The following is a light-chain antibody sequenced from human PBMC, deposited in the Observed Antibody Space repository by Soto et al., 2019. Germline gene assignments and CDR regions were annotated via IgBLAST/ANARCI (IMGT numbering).Light chain of an antibody. V-gene: IGLV1-44*01. CDR2: TNN. J-gene: IGLJ1*01. Sequence: QSVLTQPPSASGTPGQRVTISCSGSTSSIGSNAVNWYQQLPGTAPKVLIHTNNQRPSGVPDRFSGSKSGTSASLAISGLQSEDEADYYCAAWDDSLNGFYVFGTGTKVTVL. CDR3: AAWDDSLNGFYV. CDR1: TSSIGSNA.